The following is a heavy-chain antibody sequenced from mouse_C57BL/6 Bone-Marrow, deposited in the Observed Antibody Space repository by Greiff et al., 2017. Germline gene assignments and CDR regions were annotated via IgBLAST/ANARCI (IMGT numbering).Heavy chain of an antibody. J-gene: IGHJ4*01. CDR3: ARIYYDSYYAKDY. V-gene: IGHV7-3*01. CDR1: GFTFTDYY. CDR2: IRNKANGYTT. D-gene: IGHD2-4*01. Sequence: EVHLVESGGGLVQPGGSLSLSCAASGFTFTDYYMSWVRQPPGKALEWLGFIRNKANGYTTEYSASVKGRFTISRDNSQSILYLQMDALRAEDSATYYCARIYYDSYYAKDYWGQGTSVTVS.